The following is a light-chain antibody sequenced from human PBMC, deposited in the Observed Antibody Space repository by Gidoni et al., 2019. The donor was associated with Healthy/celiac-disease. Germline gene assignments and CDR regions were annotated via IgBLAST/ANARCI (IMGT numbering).Light chain of an antibody. Sequence: QSALTQPASASRSPGPSITISCTGTSSDVGGYNYVSWYQQHPGKAPKLMIYDVSNRPSGVSNRFSGSKSGNTASLTISGLQAEDEADYYCSSYTSSSTQVFGTGTKVTVL. V-gene: IGLV2-14*03. CDR3: SSYTSSSTQV. CDR2: DVS. J-gene: IGLJ1*01. CDR1: SSDVGGYNY.